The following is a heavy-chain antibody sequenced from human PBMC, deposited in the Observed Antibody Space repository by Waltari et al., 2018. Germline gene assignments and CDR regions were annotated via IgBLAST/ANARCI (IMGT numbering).Heavy chain of an antibody. J-gene: IGHJ2*01. V-gene: IGHV3-53*01. CDR3: TRDVTGYYDFDL. CDR2: IESGGDT. Sequence: EVQLVESGGGLIQPGGSLRLSCAASGFTVTGDYMGWVRQAPGKGVGWVSVIESGGDTDYADAVKGRFTISRDNSKNTMYLQMNTLRAEDTALYYCTRDVTGYYDFDLWGRGTLVTVSS. CDR1: GFTVTGDY. D-gene: IGHD1-26*01.